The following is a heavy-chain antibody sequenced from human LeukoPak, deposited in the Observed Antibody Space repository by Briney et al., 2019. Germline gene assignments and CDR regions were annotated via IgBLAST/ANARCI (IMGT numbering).Heavy chain of an antibody. Sequence: PSETLSLTCTVSGGSISSGGYYWSWIRQPPGKGLEWIGSIYYSGSTYYNPSLKSRVTISVDTSKNQFSLKLSSVTAADTAVYYCASITIFGVVISNAFDIWGQGTMVTVSS. J-gene: IGHJ3*02. CDR2: IYYSGST. CDR1: GGSISSGGYY. D-gene: IGHD3-3*01. V-gene: IGHV4-39*01. CDR3: ASITIFGVVISNAFDI.